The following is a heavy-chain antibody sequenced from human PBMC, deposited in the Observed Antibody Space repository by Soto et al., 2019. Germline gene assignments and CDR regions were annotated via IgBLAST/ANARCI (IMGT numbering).Heavy chain of an antibody. CDR1: GGTFSSYA. CDR3: ARGDIVVVPAAIMDYYYGMDV. V-gene: IGHV1-69*01. J-gene: IGHJ6*02. D-gene: IGHD2-2*02. Sequence: QVQLVQSGAEVKKPGSSVKVSCKASGGTFSSYAISWVRQAPGQGLEWMGGIIPIFGTANYAQKFQGRVTITADESTSTAFMELSSQRSEDTAVYYCARGDIVVVPAAIMDYYYGMDVWGQGTTVSVSS. CDR2: IIPIFGTA.